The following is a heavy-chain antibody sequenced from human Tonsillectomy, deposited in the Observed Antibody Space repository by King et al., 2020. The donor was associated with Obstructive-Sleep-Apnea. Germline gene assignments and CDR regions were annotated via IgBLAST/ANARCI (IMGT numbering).Heavy chain of an antibody. J-gene: IGHJ4*02. D-gene: IGHD3-16*01. CDR3: ARRSGISYGYFDF. V-gene: IGHV3-23*04. Sequence: VQLVESGGGLVEPGKSLRLSCAASGFTFRNYAMSWVRQAPGKGLDWVSALTGSVDTTYYADSVKGRFTISRDNSREWLYLEMNSPTVQDTAVYYCARRSGISYGYFDFWGQGILVTVSS. CDR1: GFTFRNYA. CDR2: LTGSVDTT.